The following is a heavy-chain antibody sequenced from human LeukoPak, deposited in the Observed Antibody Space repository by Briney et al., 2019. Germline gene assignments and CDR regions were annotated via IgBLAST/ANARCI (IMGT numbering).Heavy chain of an antibody. CDR1: GLALSASA. D-gene: IGHD6-13*01. V-gene: IGHV3-73*01. CDR2: IRTKPNSYAT. CDR3: TRSLSSSSYY. J-gene: IGHJ4*02. Sequence: PGGSLKLSCAALGLALSASAIRWVRQASGKGLEWVGRIRTKPNSYATAYAASVKGRFTISRDDSKNTADLQMNSLKTEDTAVYYCTRSLSSSSYYWGQGTLVTVSS.